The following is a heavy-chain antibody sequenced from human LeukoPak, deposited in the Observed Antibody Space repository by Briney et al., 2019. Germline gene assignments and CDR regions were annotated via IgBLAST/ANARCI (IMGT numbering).Heavy chain of an antibody. D-gene: IGHD2-2*01. CDR1: GYTFTGYH. CDR2: INPNSGDT. V-gene: IGHV1-2*06. CDR3: ARDYCSSTSCLFGY. J-gene: IGHJ4*02. Sequence: VKVSCKASGYTFTGYHMHWVRQAPGQGLEWMGRINPNSGDTNYAQKFQGRVAMTRDTSISTAFMELTRLRSDDTAVYYCARDYCSSTSCLFGYWGQGTLVTVSS.